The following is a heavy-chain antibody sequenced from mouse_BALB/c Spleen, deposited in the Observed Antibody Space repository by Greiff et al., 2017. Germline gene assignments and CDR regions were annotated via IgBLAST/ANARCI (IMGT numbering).Heavy chain of an antibody. CDR3: ARWLLRDAMDY. D-gene: IGHD2-3*01. CDR1: GFNIKDTY. CDR2: IDPANGNT. V-gene: IGHV14-3*02. J-gene: IGHJ4*01. Sequence: EVMLVESGAELVKPGASVKLSCTASGFNIKDTYMHWVKQRPEQGLEWIGRIDPANGNTKYDPKFQGKATITADTSSNTAYLQLSSLTSEDTAVYYCARWLLRDAMDYWGQGTSVTVSS.